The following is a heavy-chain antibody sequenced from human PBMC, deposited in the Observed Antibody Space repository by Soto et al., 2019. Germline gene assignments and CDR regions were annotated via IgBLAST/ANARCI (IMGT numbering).Heavy chain of an antibody. J-gene: IGHJ6*02. CDR3: ARGYDSLAIVYYYGMDV. Sequence: GGSLRLSCAASGFIVSSNYMSSVRQAPGKGLEWVSVIYSAGNTDYADSVKGRFTISRDNSKNTVYLQMNSLRAEDTAVYYCARGYDSLAIVYYYGMDVWGQGTTVTVSS. CDR2: IYSAGNT. CDR1: GFIVSSNY. D-gene: IGHD3-3*01. V-gene: IGHV3-53*01.